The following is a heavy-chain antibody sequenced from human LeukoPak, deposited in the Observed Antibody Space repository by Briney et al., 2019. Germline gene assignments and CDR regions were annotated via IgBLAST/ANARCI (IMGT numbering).Heavy chain of an antibody. V-gene: IGHV3-23*01. CDR3: AGRVTGYSSGYVY. CDR2: ISGSAHKI. J-gene: IGHJ4*02. D-gene: IGHD5-18*01. CDR1: GFTFSNHW. Sequence: QPGGSLRLSCAASGFTFSNHWMHWVRQAPEKGLDWVSVISGSAHKIRYADSVKGRFTISRDNSENIVYLQMNNLRAEDTAVYYCAGRVTGYSSGYVYWGQGTLVTVSS.